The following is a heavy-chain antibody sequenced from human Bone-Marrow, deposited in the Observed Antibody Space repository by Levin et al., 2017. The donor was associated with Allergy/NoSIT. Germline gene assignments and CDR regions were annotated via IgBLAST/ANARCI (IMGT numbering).Heavy chain of an antibody. Sequence: ASETLSLTCTVSGGSMSSSSYFWAWVRQPPGKGLEWIGMIYYSGTTYYNPSLKSRVTLSVDTSKNHFSLQLTSVTAADTAMYFCARLRRTNYWYFDLWGRGTLVTVSS. CDR1: GGSMSSSSYF. CDR2: IYYSGTT. CDR3: ARLRRTNYWYFDL. D-gene: IGHD2-8*01. J-gene: IGHJ2*01. V-gene: IGHV4-39*02.